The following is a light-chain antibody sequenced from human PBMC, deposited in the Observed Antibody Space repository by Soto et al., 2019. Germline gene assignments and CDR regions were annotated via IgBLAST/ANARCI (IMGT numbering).Light chain of an antibody. CDR1: QDISNY. CDR3: QKYNSAPPWT. Sequence: DIQMTQSPSSLSASVGDRVTITCRATQDISNYLAWYQQKPGKVPNLLIYAASTLQSAVPSRFSGSGSGTDFTLTISSLQPEYVATYYCQKYNSAPPWTFGQGTKVEI. V-gene: IGKV1-27*01. CDR2: AAS. J-gene: IGKJ1*01.